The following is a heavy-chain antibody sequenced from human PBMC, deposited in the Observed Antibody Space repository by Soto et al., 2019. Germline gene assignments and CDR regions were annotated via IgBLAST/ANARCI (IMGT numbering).Heavy chain of an antibody. CDR2: IYYSGST. CDR1: GGSIISSSYY. Sequence: SETLSLTCPVSGGSIISSSYYCVWIRQPPGKGLEWIGSIYYSGSTYYNPSLKSRVTISVDTSKNQFSLKLSSVTAADTAVYYCARHPPMAGTFWFDPWGQGTLVTVSS. D-gene: IGHD6-19*01. V-gene: IGHV4-39*01. CDR3: ARHPPMAGTFWFDP. J-gene: IGHJ5*02.